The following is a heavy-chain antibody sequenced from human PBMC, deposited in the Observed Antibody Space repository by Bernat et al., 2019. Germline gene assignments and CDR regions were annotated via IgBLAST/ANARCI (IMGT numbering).Heavy chain of an antibody. J-gene: IGHJ4*02. Sequence: EVQLVESGGDLVQPGGSLRLSCAVSGFTFSTYWMHWVRQDPGKGLVWVSRVNGDGSSAAYAASVKGRFTISRDNAKNTFFLQMDSLRAEDTAVYYCARSLGGPYQFDHWGQGTLVTVSS. CDR2: VNGDGSSA. V-gene: IGHV3-74*01. CDR1: GFTFSTYW. CDR3: ARSLGGPYQFDH. D-gene: IGHD2-2*01.